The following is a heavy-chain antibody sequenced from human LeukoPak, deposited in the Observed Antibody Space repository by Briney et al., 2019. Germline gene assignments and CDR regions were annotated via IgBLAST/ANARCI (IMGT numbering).Heavy chain of an antibody. D-gene: IGHD3-22*01. Sequence: SGTLSLTCSVSGYFISYGFYWGWIRHSPGKGLEWIGSIYHSGSTHYNPSFKSRVTISVDTSNNQFSLRLSSVTAADTAIYYCARDRSLGDSSGYEIDSWGQGTQVIVSS. J-gene: IGHJ4*02. CDR2: IYHSGST. CDR1: GYFISYGFY. CDR3: ARDRSLGDSSGYEIDS. V-gene: IGHV4-38-2*02.